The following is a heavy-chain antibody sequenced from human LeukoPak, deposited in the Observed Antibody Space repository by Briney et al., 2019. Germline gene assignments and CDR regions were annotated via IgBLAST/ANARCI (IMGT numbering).Heavy chain of an antibody. CDR1: GFTFSNYG. CDR2: ISASGVST. J-gene: IGHJ4*02. D-gene: IGHD2-15*01. Sequence: GGSLRLSCAASGFTFSNYGMTWVRQAPGKGLEWVSAISASGVSTDYANSVKGRFTISRDNSKNTLYLQMNSLRADDTAIYYCAKVVTGGNCYQSDYWGQGTLVTVSS. V-gene: IGHV3-23*01. CDR3: AKVVTGGNCYQSDY.